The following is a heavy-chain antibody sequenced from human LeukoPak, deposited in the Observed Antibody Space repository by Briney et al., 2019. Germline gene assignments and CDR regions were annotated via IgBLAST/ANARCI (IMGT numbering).Heavy chain of an antibody. V-gene: IGHV4-59*01. Sequence: SETLSLTCTVSGGSISSYYWSWIRQPPGKGLEWIGYIYYSGSTNYNPSLKSRVTISVDTSKNQFSLKLSSVTAADTAVYYCARVNYYDSSGYYVGYYYYYTDVWGKGTTVTVSS. CDR3: ARVNYYDSSGYYVGYYYYYTDV. J-gene: IGHJ6*03. D-gene: IGHD3-22*01. CDR1: GGSISSYY. CDR2: IYYSGST.